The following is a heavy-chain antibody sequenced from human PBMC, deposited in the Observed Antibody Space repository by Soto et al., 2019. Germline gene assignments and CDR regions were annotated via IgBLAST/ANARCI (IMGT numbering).Heavy chain of an antibody. Sequence: SVKVSCKASGGTFSSYAISCVGQSPLQGREWMGGIIPIFGTANYAQKFQGRVTITADESTSTAYMELSSLRSEDTAVYYCARERCSGGSCYSDFDYWGQGTLVTVSS. J-gene: IGHJ4*02. D-gene: IGHD2-15*01. CDR2: IIPIFGTA. CDR1: GGTFSSYA. V-gene: IGHV1-69*13. CDR3: ARERCSGGSCYSDFDY.